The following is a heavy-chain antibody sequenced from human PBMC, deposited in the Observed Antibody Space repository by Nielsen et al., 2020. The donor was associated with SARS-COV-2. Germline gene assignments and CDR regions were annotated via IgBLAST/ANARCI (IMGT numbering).Heavy chain of an antibody. J-gene: IGHJ4*02. Sequence: GESLKISCAASGFTFSSYSMNWVRQAPGKGLEWVALIWYDGTNKYYADSVKGRFTISRDNSKNMVYLQMNSLRAEDTAVYYCARYASGSLASGWGRGTLVTVSS. CDR3: ARYASGSLASG. V-gene: IGHV3-33*08. CDR2: IWYDGTNK. D-gene: IGHD3-10*01. CDR1: GFTFSSYS.